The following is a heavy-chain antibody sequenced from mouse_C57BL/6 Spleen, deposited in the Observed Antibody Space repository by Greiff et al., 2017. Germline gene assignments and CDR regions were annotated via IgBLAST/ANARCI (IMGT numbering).Heavy chain of an antibody. Sequence: QVQLQQPGAELVKPGASVKLSCKASGYTFTSYWMHWVKQRPGQGLEWIGMIHPNSGSTNYNEKFKSKATLTVDKSSSTAYMQLSSLTSEDSAVYYCARRHYYGSSYDYARDYWGQGTSVTVSS. D-gene: IGHD1-1*01. CDR2: IHPNSGST. CDR1: GYTFTSYW. CDR3: ARRHYYGSSYDYARDY. J-gene: IGHJ4*01. V-gene: IGHV1-64*01.